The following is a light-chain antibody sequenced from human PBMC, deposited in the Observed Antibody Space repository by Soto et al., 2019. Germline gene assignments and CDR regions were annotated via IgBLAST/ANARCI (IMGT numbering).Light chain of an antibody. J-gene: IGLJ1*01. CDR1: SSDVGGYNY. CDR3: CSYAGSYTYV. CDR2: DVS. V-gene: IGLV2-11*01. Sequence: QSALTQHRSVCGSPGQSYTISCTGTSSDVGGYNYVSWYQQHPGKAPKLMIYDVSKRPSGVPDRFSGYKYGNTASLTISGLQAEDEADYYCCSYAGSYTYVFGTGTNVTVL.